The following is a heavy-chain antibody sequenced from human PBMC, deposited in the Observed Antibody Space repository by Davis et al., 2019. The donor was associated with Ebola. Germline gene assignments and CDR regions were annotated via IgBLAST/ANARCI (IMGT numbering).Heavy chain of an antibody. CDR2: TYYRSKWYN. D-gene: IGHD1-7*01. CDR3: ARSWNYGANWFDP. J-gene: IGHJ5*02. V-gene: IGHV6-1*01. Sequence: SETLSLTCAISGVTVSSNSAAWNCIRQSPSSGLEWLGRTYYRSKWYNDYAVSVKSRITINPDTSKNQFSLQLNSVTPEDTAVYYCARSWNYGANWFDPWGQGTLVTVSS. CDR1: GVTVSSNSAA.